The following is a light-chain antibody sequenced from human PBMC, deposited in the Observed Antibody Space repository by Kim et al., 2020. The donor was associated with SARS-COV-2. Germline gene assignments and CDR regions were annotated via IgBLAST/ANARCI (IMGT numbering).Light chain of an antibody. CDR2: KDS. Sequence: SYELTQPPSVSVSPGQTARITCSGDALPKQYAYWYQQKPGQAPVLVIYKDSERPSGIPERFSGSSSGTTVTLTISGAQAEDEADYYCQSADSNGTYQVVFGGGTQLTVL. V-gene: IGLV3-25*03. CDR3: QSADSNGTYQVV. CDR1: ALPKQY. J-gene: IGLJ2*01.